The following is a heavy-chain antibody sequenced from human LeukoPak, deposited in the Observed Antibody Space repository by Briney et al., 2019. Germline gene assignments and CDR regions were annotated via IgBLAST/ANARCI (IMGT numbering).Heavy chain of an antibody. CDR3: ARAYYYDSSGYFGY. D-gene: IGHD3-22*01. CDR2: IYYSGST. V-gene: IGHV4-59*01. CDR1: GGSISSYY. Sequence: KPSETLSLTCTVSGGSISSYYWSWIRQPPGKGLEWIGYIYYSGSTNYNPSLKSRVTISVDTSKNQSSLKLSSVTAADTAVYYCARAYYYDSSGYFGYWGQGTLVTVSS. J-gene: IGHJ4*02.